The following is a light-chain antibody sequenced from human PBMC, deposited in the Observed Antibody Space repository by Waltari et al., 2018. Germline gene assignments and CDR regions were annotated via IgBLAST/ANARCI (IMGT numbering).Light chain of an antibody. CDR2: AVS. CDR3: LQYGSSPNT. CDR1: QSVRSYY. Sequence: EIVLTQSPGTLSLSPGERDTLSCRASQSVRSYYLAWYQQKLGQAPRLLIYAVSTRAIGIPDRFSGGGSGTDFTLTINRLEPEDFAVYYCLQYGSSPNTFGPGTKVEIK. V-gene: IGKV3-20*01. J-gene: IGKJ1*01.